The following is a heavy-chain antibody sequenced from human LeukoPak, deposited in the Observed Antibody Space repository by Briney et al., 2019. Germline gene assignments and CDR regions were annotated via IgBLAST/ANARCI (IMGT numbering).Heavy chain of an antibody. CDR3: ARAATVPYGLDV. D-gene: IGHD4-11*01. CDR1: GASISSGGYS. J-gene: IGHJ6*02. V-gene: IGHV4-30-2*01. CDR2: IYHTGNT. Sequence: PSETLSLTCAVSGASISSGGYSWSWIRQPSGKGLERIAYIYHTGNTYYNPSLKSRVTISVDRSKTQFSLNLNSVTAADTAVYYCARAATVPYGLDVWGQGTTVTVSS.